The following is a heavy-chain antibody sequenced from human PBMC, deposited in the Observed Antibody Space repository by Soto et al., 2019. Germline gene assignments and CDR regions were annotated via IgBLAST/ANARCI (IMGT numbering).Heavy chain of an antibody. D-gene: IGHD3-3*01. CDR2: ISYDGSNK. CDR3: VRDGKRGYDFDY. V-gene: IGHV3-30*03. Sequence: SLTLSCAASGVTFSRYGMHWDSQAPGKGLEWVAVISYDGSNKYYADSVKGRFTISRDNAKNSLYLQMDSLSADDTAVYYCVRDGKRGYDFDYWGQGTLVTVSS. CDR1: GVTFSRYG. J-gene: IGHJ4*02.